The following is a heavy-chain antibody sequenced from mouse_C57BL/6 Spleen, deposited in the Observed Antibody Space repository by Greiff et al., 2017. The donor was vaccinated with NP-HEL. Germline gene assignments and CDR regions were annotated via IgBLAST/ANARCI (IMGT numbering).Heavy chain of an antibody. V-gene: IGHV1-52*01. Sequence: QVQLQQSGAELVRPGSSVKLSCKASGCTFTSYWMHWVKQRPIQGLEWIGNIDPSDSETHYNQKFKDKATLTVDKSSSTAYMQLSSLTSEDSAVYYCARSYYGNPYAMDYWGQGTSVTVSS. CDR2: IDPSDSET. CDR3: ARSYYGNPYAMDY. J-gene: IGHJ4*01. CDR1: GCTFTSYW. D-gene: IGHD2-10*01.